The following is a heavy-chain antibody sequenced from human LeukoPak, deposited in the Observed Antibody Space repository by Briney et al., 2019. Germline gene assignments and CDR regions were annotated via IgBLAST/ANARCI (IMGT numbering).Heavy chain of an antibody. V-gene: IGHV4-39*07. Sequence: SETLSLTCTVSGGSISSSSYYWGWIRQPPGKGLEWIGSIYYSGSTYYNPSLKSRVTISVDTSKNQFSLKLSSVTAADTAVYYCASSVSRFWLGESQRGHFDYWGQGTLVTVSS. CDR3: ASSVSRFWLGESQRGHFDY. D-gene: IGHD3-10*01. J-gene: IGHJ4*02. CDR1: GGSISSSSYY. CDR2: IYYSGST.